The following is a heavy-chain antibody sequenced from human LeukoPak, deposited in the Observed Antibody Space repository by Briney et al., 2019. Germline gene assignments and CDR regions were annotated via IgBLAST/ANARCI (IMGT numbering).Heavy chain of an antibody. Sequence: SETLSLTCTVSGGSISSYYWSWIRQPPGKGLEWIGYIYYSGSTNYNPSLKSRVTISVDTSKNQFSLKLSSVTAADTAVYYCARVTPDYCSGGSCCSDAFDIWGQGTMVTVSS. V-gene: IGHV4-59*01. D-gene: IGHD2-15*01. CDR1: GGSISSYY. CDR3: ARVTPDYCSGGSCCSDAFDI. CDR2: IYYSGST. J-gene: IGHJ3*02.